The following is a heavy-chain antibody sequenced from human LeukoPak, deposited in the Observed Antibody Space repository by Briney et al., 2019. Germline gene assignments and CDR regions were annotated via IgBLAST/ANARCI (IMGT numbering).Heavy chain of an antibody. CDR3: ARDEYGYYYGSGSLPPDY. V-gene: IGHV3-11*06. Sequence: GGSLRLSCAASGFTFSDYYMSWIRQAPGKGLEGVSYISNSSSYTNYADSVKGRFTISRDNAKNSLYLQMNSLRAEDTAVYYCARDEYGYYYGSGSLPPDYWGQGTLVTVSS. CDR2: ISNSSSYT. CDR1: GFTFSDYY. J-gene: IGHJ4*02. D-gene: IGHD3-10*01.